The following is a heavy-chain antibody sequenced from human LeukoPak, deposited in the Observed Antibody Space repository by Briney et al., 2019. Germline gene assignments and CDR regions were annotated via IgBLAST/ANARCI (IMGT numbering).Heavy chain of an antibody. CDR2: ICPDGTVT. CDR3: VRDFRSADY. Sequence: PGGSLRLSCAASGFTFSTYCMHWVRQAPGKGPMWVSRICPDGTVTNYADSVKARFIISRDNAKNMVFLQMNSLRADDTAVYYCVRDFRSADYWGQGILVTVSS. J-gene: IGHJ4*02. CDR1: GFTFSTYC. V-gene: IGHV3-74*01.